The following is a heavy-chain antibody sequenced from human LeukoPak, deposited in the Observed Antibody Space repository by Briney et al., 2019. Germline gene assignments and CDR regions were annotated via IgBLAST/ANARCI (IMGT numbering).Heavy chain of an antibody. Sequence: GGSLRLSCAASGFTFSSYSMNWVRQAPGKGLEWVSSISSSSSYIYYADFVKGRFTISRDNAKNSLYLQMNSLRAEDTAVYYCARSLSYDSSGYPYYFDYWGQGTLVTVSS. J-gene: IGHJ4*02. CDR1: GFTFSSYS. CDR2: ISSSSSYI. V-gene: IGHV3-21*01. D-gene: IGHD3-22*01. CDR3: ARSLSYDSSGYPYYFDY.